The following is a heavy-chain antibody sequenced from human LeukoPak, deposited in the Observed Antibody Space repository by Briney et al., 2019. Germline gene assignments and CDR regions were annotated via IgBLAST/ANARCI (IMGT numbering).Heavy chain of an antibody. D-gene: IGHD1-7*01. Sequence: KSSGTLSLTCAVSGGSISSTVWWSWVRQPPGKGLEWIGSIYYSGSTYYNPSLKSRVTISVDTSKNQFSLKLSSVTAADTAVYYCASPSPRITGTTATSEDYWGQGTLVTVSS. CDR2: IYYSGST. V-gene: IGHV4-4*02. CDR3: ASPSPRITGTTATSEDY. J-gene: IGHJ4*02. CDR1: GGSISSTVW.